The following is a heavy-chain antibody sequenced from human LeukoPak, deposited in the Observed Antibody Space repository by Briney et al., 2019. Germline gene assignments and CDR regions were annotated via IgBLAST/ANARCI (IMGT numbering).Heavy chain of an antibody. Sequence: PSETLSLTCAVYGGSFSGYYWSWIRQPPGKGLEWIGEINHSGSTNYNPSLKSRVTISVDTSKNQFSLKLSSVTAADTAVYYCARDSYYYDSSGYYYEDYWGQGTLVTVSS. V-gene: IGHV4-34*01. D-gene: IGHD3-22*01. J-gene: IGHJ4*02. CDR2: INHSGST. CDR1: GGSFSGYY. CDR3: ARDSYYYDSSGYYYEDY.